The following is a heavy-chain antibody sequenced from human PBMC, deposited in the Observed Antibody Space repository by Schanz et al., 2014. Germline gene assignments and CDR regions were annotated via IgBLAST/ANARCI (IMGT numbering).Heavy chain of an antibody. D-gene: IGHD2-2*01. V-gene: IGHV1-18*01. CDR3: LRANPTQHVVLPDALRY. CDR1: GYYFGGFG. J-gene: IGHJ4*02. Sequence: QVQLVQSGTEVKKPGASMKISCKAFGYYFGGFGISWVRQAPGQGFEWMGWIGAFQGNTKYAQKFQDRVTLTSDTSASTAYMELRSLRPDDTAVYYCLRANPTQHVVLPDALRYWGQGTLVSVS. CDR2: IGAFQGNT.